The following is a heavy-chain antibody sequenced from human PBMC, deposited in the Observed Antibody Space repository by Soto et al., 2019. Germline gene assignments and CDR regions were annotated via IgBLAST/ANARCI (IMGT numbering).Heavy chain of an antibody. D-gene: IGHD3-10*01. V-gene: IGHV4-4*02. J-gene: IGHJ5*02. CDR2: IHHTGTT. CDR3: VRGGPRRGFANVWHPENWFDP. Sequence: SETLSLTCAVSGVSINSNNYWSWVRQSPGKGLEWIGEIHHTGTTNQNPSLKSRVNISVDKSTNEFSLNLNSVTAADTAIYYCVRGGPRRGFANVWHPENWFDPWGHGTLVTVSS. CDR1: GVSINSNNY.